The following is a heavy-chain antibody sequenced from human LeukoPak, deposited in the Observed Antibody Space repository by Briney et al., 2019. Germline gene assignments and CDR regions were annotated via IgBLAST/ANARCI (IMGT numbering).Heavy chain of an antibody. CDR2: ISSSSSYI. CDR1: GFTFSSYS. D-gene: IGHD2-21*02. J-gene: IGHJ4*02. V-gene: IGHV3-21*01. Sequence: GGSLRLSCAASGFTFSSYSMNWVRQAPGKGLGWVSSISSSSSYIYYADSVKGRFTISRDNAKNSLYLQMNSLRAEDTAVYYCARDSLAYCGGDCYVAYFDYWGQGTLVTVSS. CDR3: ARDSLAYCGGDCYVAYFDY.